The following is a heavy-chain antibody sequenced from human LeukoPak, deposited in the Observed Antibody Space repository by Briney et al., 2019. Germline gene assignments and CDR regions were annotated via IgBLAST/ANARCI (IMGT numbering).Heavy chain of an antibody. CDR3: AKTLRIAASWH. J-gene: IGHJ4*02. V-gene: IGHV3-23*01. CDR2: ISGSGGST. Sequence: GGSLRLSCAASGFTFSSYWMHWVRQAPGKGLEWVSAISGSGGSTYYADSVKGRFTISRDNSKNTLYLQMNSLRAEDTAVYYCAKTLRIAASWHWGQGTLVTVSS. D-gene: IGHD6-25*01. CDR1: GFTFSSYW.